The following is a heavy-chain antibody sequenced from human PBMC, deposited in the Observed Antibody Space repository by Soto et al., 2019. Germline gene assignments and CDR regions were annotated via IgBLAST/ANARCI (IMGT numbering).Heavy chain of an antibody. CDR3: AKVGDILTGYAFDY. J-gene: IGHJ4*02. V-gene: IGHV3-30-3*01. D-gene: IGHD3-9*01. CDR2: ISFGGDNK. CDR1: GFTFSSYA. Sequence: PGGSLRLSCAASGFTFSSYAMHWVRQAPGKGLEWVAVISFGGDNKYYADSVKGRFTISRDNAKNSLYLQMNSLRAEDTALYYCAKVGDILTGYAFDYWGQGTLVTVS.